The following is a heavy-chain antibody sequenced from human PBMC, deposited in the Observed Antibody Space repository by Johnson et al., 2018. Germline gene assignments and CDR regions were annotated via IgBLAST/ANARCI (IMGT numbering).Heavy chain of an antibody. J-gene: IGHJ3*02. CDR1: GFTFSNYA. Sequence: VQLVESGGGVVQPGRSLRLSCAASGFTFSNYAMYWVRQAPGKGLEWVAVISYDGSKKYYADAAKDRFTISRDNSRNTVYLQMNNLRVEDTAVYYCAKDLGGSYVSDIWGQGTMVIVSS. V-gene: IGHV3-30-3*01. D-gene: IGHD3-16*01. CDR2: ISYDGSKK. CDR3: AKDLGGSYVSDI.